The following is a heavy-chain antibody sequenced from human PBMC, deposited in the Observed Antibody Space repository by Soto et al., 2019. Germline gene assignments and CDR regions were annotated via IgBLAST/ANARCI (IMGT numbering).Heavy chain of an antibody. D-gene: IGHD6-13*01. V-gene: IGHV1-46*03. CDR1: GYTFTSYY. CDR2: INPSGGST. CDR3: ARDPVVSIAVASTRNNCLGP. J-gene: IGHJ5*02. Sequence: ASVKVSCKASGYTFTSYYMHWVRQAPGQGLEWMGIINPSGGSTSYAQKFQGRVTMTRDTYTSTVYMELSSLRSEDTAVYYCARDPVVSIAVASTRNNCLGPWGRRTLVTVSS.